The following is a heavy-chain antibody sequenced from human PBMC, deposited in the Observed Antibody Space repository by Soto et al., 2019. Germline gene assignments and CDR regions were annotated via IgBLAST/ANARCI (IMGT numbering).Heavy chain of an antibody. CDR3: ARVGVVVVPAATDAFDI. Sequence: EVQLVETGEGLIQPGGSLRLSCAASGFTVSSNYMSWVRQAPGKGLEWVSVIYSGGSTYYADSVKGRFTISRDNSKNTLYLQMNSLRAEDTAVYYCARVGVVVVPAATDAFDIWGQGTMVTVSS. D-gene: IGHD2-2*01. CDR2: IYSGGST. J-gene: IGHJ3*02. CDR1: GFTVSSNY. V-gene: IGHV3-53*02.